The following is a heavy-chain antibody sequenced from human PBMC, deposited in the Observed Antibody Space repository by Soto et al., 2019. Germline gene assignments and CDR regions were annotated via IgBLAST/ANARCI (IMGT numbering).Heavy chain of an antibody. CDR2: ITGSSSTI. CDR1: GFTFSGYS. D-gene: IGHD6-19*01. V-gene: IGHV3-48*02. CDR3: ARSYGYSSGWYCDS. J-gene: IGHJ4*02. Sequence: HPGGSLRLSXAASGFTFSGYSMNWVRQAPGRGLEWVSYITGSSSTIYYADSVKGRFTTSRDNAKNSLYLQMNSLRDEDTAVYYCARSYGYSSGWYCDSWGQGTLVTVSS.